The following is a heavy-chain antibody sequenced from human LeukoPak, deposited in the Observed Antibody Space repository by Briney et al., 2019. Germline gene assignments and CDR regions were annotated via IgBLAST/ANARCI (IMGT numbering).Heavy chain of an antibody. CDR2: ISGSGGST. V-gene: IGHV3-23*01. D-gene: IGHD3-10*01. Sequence: GGSLRLSCAASGFTFSSYGMNWVRQAPGKGLEWVSAISGSGGSTYYADSVKGRFTISRDNSKDTLYLQMNSLRAEDTAVYYCAKEYGSGSYYPYWGQGTLVTVSS. CDR3: AKEYGSGSYYPY. CDR1: GFTFSSYG. J-gene: IGHJ4*02.